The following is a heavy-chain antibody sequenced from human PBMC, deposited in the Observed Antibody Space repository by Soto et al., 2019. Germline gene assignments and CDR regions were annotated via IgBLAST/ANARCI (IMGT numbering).Heavy chain of an antibody. CDR3: ARELQGLYYFDY. J-gene: IGHJ4*02. CDR2: INAGNGNT. Sequence: ASVKVSCKASGYTFISYAIHWVRQAPGQRLEWMGWINAGNGNTKYSQKFQGRVTITRDTSASTAYMELTSLRSEDTAVYYCARELQGLYYFDYWGQGTLVPSPQ. V-gene: IGHV1-3*01. D-gene: IGHD2-15*01. CDR1: GYTFISYA.